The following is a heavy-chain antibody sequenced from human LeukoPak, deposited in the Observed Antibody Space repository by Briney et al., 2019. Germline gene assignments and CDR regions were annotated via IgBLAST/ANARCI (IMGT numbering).Heavy chain of an antibody. V-gene: IGHV4-39*07. D-gene: IGHD3-22*01. CDR1: GGSISSSSYY. Sequence: PSETLSLTCTVSGGSISSSSYYWGWLRQPPGKGLVWIGSIYYSGSTYYNPSLKSRVTISVDTSKNQFSLKLSSVTAADTAVYYCARGYDSSGYYYLWGQGTLVTVSS. CDR3: ARGYDSSGYYYL. J-gene: IGHJ4*02. CDR2: IYYSGST.